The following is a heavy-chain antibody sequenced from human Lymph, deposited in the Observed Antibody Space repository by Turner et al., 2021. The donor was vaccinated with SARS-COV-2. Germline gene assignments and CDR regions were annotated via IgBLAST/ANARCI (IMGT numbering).Heavy chain of an antibody. J-gene: IGHJ4*02. CDR2: ISYDGSNK. Sequence: QVQLVGSGGGLVQPGRPLSLSCAAPGLPFSTYAMYWVRQAPGKGLEWVAVISYDGSNKYYADSVKGRFTSSRDNSKNTLFLQVNSLRAEDTAVYYCARPKSGSYWSHFDYWGQGTLVTVSS. CDR3: ARPKSGSYWSHFDY. CDR1: GLPFSTYA. D-gene: IGHD1-26*01. V-gene: IGHV3-30-3*01.